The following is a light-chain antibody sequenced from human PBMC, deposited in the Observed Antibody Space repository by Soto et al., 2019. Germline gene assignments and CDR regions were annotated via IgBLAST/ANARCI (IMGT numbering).Light chain of an antibody. CDR1: SSDIGGYHY. V-gene: IGLV2-11*01. Sequence: QSVLTQPASVSGSPGQSITISCTGTSSDIGGYHYVSWYQHHPGKAPKLMIYDVSKRPSGVPDRFSGSKSGNTASLTISGLQAEDEADYYCCSYAGSYTYVFGTGTKVTVL. CDR3: CSYAGSYTYV. CDR2: DVS. J-gene: IGLJ1*01.